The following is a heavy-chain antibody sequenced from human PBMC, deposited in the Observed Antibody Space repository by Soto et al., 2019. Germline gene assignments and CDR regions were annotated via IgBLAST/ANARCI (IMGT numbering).Heavy chain of an antibody. V-gene: IGHV4-34*01. CDR3: ARGSNILTGYYFLNWFDP. D-gene: IGHD3-9*01. CDR1: GGSFSGYY. CDR2: INHSGST. Sequence: LTCAVSGGSFSGYYWSWIRQPPGKGLEWIGEINHSGSTNYNPSLKSRVTISVDTSKNQFSLKLSSVTAADTAVYYCARGSNILTGYYFLNWFDPWGQGTLVTVSS. J-gene: IGHJ5*02.